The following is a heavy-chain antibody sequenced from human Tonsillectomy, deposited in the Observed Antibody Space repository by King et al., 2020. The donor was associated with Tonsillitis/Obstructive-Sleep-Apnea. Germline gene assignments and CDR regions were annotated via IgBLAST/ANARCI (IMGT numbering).Heavy chain of an antibody. J-gene: IGHJ6*03. D-gene: IGHD6-13*01. CDR2: ISGSGGST. Sequence: VQLVESGGGLVQPGGSLRLSCAASGFTFSSYAMSWVRQAPGKGLEWVSAISGSGGSTYYADSVEGRFTISRDNSKNTLYLQMNSLRAEDTAVYYCAKDWGAAAGTYYYYMDVWGKGTTVTVSS. CDR3: AKDWGAAAGTYYYYMDV. V-gene: IGHV3-23*04. CDR1: GFTFSSYA.